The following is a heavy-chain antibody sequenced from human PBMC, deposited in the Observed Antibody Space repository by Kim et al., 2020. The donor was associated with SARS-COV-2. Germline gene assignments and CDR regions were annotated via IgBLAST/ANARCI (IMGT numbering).Heavy chain of an antibody. CDR2: ISYDGSNK. CDR1: GFTFSSYG. J-gene: IGHJ6*02. Sequence: GGSLRLSCAASGFTFSSYGMHWVRQAPGKGLEWVAVISYDGSNKYYADSVKGRFTISRDNSKNTLYLQMNSLRAEDTAVYYCAKVSCPTDYYYYYGMDVWGQGTTVTVSS. CDR3: AKVSCPTDYYYYYGMDV. V-gene: IGHV3-30*18.